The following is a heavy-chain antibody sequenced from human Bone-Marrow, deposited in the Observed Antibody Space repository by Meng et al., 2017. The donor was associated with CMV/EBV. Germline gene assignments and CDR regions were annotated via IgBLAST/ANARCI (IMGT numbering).Heavy chain of an antibody. D-gene: IGHD1-1*01. CDR3: ARGLEPRFTYFDP. CDR2: IIPMLDMT. Sequence: KASGGDFSSYTITWVRQAPGQGLEWMGRIIPMLDMTDYARKFQGRVTITADKSTSTAYMELSSLRFEDTAVYYCARGLEPRFTYFDPWGQGTLVTVSS. V-gene: IGHV1-69*02. CDR1: GGDFSSYT. J-gene: IGHJ5*02.